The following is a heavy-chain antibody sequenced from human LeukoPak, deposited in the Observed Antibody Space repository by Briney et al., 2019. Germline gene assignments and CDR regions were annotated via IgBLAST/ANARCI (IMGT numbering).Heavy chain of an antibody. J-gene: IGHJ4*02. CDR2: ISGSGDGT. D-gene: IGHD3-10*01. CDR1: GFTFSNFA. CDR3: AKGRLQEGTVFRGVITPVDY. V-gene: IGHV3-23*01. Sequence: PGGSLRLSCATSGFTFSNFAMNWVRRAPGKGLEWVSTISGSGDGTYYADSVKGRFTIPRDNSKNTLFLQMSSLSADDTALYYCAKGRLQEGTVFRGVITPVDYWGQGTLVTVTS.